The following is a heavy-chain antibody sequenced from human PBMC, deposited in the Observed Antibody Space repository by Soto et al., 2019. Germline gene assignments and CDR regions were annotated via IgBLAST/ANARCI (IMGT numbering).Heavy chain of an antibody. Sequence: SLRLSCAASGFTFSNYCMHWVRQAPGKGLEWVAMIWYDGSNKYYADYVKGRFTISRDNSKNTLYLQMNSLRAEDTAVYYCARDIKGDTIDYWGQGTLVTVSS. CDR3: ARDIKGDTIDY. J-gene: IGHJ4*02. V-gene: IGHV3-33*01. CDR1: GFTFSNYC. D-gene: IGHD2-21*02. CDR2: IWYDGSNK.